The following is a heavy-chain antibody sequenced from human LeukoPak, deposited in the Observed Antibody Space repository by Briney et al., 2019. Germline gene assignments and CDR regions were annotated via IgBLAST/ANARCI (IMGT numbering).Heavy chain of an antibody. V-gene: IGHV4-34*01. CDR1: GGSFSGYY. CDR2: INHSGST. J-gene: IGHJ4*02. D-gene: IGHD3-22*01. Sequence: SETLSLTCAVYGGSFSGYYWSWIRQPPGKGLEWIGEINHSGSTNYNPSLKSRVTKSVDTSKNQFSLKLSSVTAADTAVYYCAREPSPYYYDSSGYLDYWGQGTLVTVSS. CDR3: AREPSPYYYDSSGYLDY.